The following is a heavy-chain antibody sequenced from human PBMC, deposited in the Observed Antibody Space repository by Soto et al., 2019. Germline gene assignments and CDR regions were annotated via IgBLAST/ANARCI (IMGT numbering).Heavy chain of an antibody. V-gene: IGHV4-31*03. J-gene: IGHJ4*02. Sequence: SETLSLTCTVSAGSISSGGYYWSWIRQHPGKGLEWIGYIYYSGSTYYNPSLKSRVTISVDTSKNQFSLKLSSVTAADTAVYYFASELVVADYRFLDYWGQGTLVTVPQ. CDR1: AGSISSGGYY. D-gene: IGHD2-15*01. CDR3: ASELVVADYRFLDY. CDR2: IYYSGST.